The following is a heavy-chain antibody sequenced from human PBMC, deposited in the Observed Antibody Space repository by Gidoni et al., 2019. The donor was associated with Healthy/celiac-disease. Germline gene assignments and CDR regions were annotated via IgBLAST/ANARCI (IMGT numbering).Heavy chain of an antibody. D-gene: IGHD2-2*02. CDR3: AKDVPTSYCSSTSCYTPY. V-gene: IGHV3-23*01. CDR2: ISGSGGST. Sequence: EVQLLESGGGLVQPGGSLRLSCAASGFTFSSYAMSWVRQAPGKGLEWVSAISGSGGSTYYADSVKGRFTISRDNSKNTLYLQMNSLRAEDTAVYYCAKDVPTSYCSSTSCYTPYWGQGTLVTVSS. J-gene: IGHJ4*02. CDR1: GFTFSSYA.